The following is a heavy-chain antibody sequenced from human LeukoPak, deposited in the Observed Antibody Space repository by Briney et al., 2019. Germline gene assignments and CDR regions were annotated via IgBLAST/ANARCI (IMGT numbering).Heavy chain of an antibody. V-gene: IGHV4-39*01. D-gene: IGHD4-17*01. Sequence: SETLSLTCTVSGGPISSSTYYWGWIRQPPGKALEWIVSIYYSGSTHYNPSLKSRLTISVDTSKNQFSLKVTAVTAADTAVYFCARNGTVTVTGTKFNYFDYWGQGTLVTVSS. J-gene: IGHJ4*02. CDR2: IYYSGST. CDR1: GGPISSSTYY. CDR3: ARNGTVTVTGTKFNYFDY.